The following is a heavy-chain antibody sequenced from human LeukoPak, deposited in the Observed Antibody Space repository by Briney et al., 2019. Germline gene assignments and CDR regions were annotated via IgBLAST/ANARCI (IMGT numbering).Heavy chain of an antibody. CDR3: ARSRATGYYYYYMDV. CDR1: GGSISSYY. CDR2: IYTSGST. Sequence: PSETLSLTCTVSGGSISSYYWSWIRQPAGKGLEWIGRIYTSGSTNYNPSLKSRVTISVVTSKNQFSLKLSSVTAADTAVYYCARSRATGYYYYYMDVWGKGTTVTVSS. D-gene: IGHD3-10*01. V-gene: IGHV4-4*07. J-gene: IGHJ6*03.